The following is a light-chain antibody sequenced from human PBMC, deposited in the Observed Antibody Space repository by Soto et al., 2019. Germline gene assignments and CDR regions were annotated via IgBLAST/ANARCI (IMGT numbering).Light chain of an antibody. J-gene: IGKJ5*01. CDR2: GAS. V-gene: IGKV3-20*01. Sequence: EIVLTQSPGTLSLSPGERATLSCRASQSLSNNIYLAWYQQKPGQAPRLLIYGASSRATGIPNRFSGSGSGTDFTLTISSLQSEDFAVYYCQQYNNWPPITFGQGTRLEIK. CDR1: QSLSNNIY. CDR3: QQYNNWPPIT.